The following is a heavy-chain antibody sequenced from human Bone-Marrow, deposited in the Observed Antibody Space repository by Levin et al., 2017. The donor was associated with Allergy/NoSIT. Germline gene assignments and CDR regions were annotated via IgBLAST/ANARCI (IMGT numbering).Heavy chain of an antibody. J-gene: IGHJ5*02. CDR3: ARDLDSYGSRRFDP. CDR1: GFTFIDYH. V-gene: IGHV3-11*01. D-gene: IGHD5-18*01. CDR2: ISAGGGTI. Sequence: GESLKISCAGSGFTFIDYHMNWVRQAPGKGLEWIAHISAGGGTIYYADSVKGRFIISRDNSRNSFSLQMDSLRADDTAVYYCARDLDSYGSRRFDPWGQGTLVTVSS.